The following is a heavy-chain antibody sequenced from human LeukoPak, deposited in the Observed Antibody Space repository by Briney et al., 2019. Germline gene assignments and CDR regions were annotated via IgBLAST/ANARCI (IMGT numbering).Heavy chain of an antibody. Sequence: GGSLRLSCAASGFTFSTYWMSWVRQAPGKGLEWVANIKEDGSEKYYVDSVKGRFTISRDNAKNSLNLQMTSLRADDTAVYYCARGHDDYGGNWAFDIWGQGTMVTVSS. D-gene: IGHD4-23*01. CDR2: IKEDGSEK. J-gene: IGHJ3*02. V-gene: IGHV3-7*01. CDR3: ARGHDDYGGNWAFDI. CDR1: GFTFSTYW.